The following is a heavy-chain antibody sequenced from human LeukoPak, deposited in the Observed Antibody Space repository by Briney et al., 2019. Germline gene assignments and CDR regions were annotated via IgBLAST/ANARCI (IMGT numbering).Heavy chain of an antibody. D-gene: IGHD6-19*01. Sequence: GGSLRLPCAASGVTLSPYWMAWVRQAPGKGLEWVAAINQDGSGEYYMESVKGRFSVSRDNARNSAYLQLDSLRGEDSAVYYCVSGYTSGYWGQGTQVTVSS. CDR3: VSGYTSGY. CDR1: GVTLSPYW. J-gene: IGHJ1*01. CDR2: INQDGSGE. V-gene: IGHV3-7*01.